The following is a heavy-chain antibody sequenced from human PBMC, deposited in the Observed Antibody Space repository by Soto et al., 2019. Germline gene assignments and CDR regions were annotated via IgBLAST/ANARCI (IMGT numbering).Heavy chain of an antibody. CDR1: GFTFTSYG. J-gene: IGHJ5*02. CDR3: AKFSALDVPGMGDWFDP. CDR2: ISYDGADK. V-gene: IGHV3-30*18. Sequence: LRLSCSASGFTFTSYGMYWVRQAPGKGLEWVAFISYDGADKVYAESVEGRFIISRDNSKDTVYLQMNSLRTEDTAIYHCAKFSALDVPGMGDWFDPWGPGTLVTVSS. D-gene: IGHD1-1*01.